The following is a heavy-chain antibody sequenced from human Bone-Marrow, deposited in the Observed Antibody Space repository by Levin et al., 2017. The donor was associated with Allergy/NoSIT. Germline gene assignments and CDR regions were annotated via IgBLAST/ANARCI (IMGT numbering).Heavy chain of an antibody. V-gene: IGHV1-8*01. CDR2: MNPNSGNT. D-gene: IGHD1-14*01. J-gene: IGHJ6*02. Sequence: ASVKVSCKASGYTFTSYDINWVRQATGQGLEWMGWMNPNSGNTGYAQKFQGRVTMTRNTSISTAYMELSSLRSEDTAVYYCASTNRDYYYYYGMDVWGQGTTVTVSS. CDR1: GYTFTSYD. CDR3: ASTNRDYYYYYGMDV.